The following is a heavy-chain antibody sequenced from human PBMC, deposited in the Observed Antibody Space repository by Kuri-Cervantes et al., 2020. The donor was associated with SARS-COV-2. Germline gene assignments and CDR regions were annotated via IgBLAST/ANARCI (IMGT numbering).Heavy chain of an antibody. CDR2: INHSGST. J-gene: IGHJ4*02. Sequence: GSLRLSCAVYGGSFSGYYWSWTRQPPGKGLEWIGEINHSGSTNYNPSLKSRVTISVDTSKNQFSLKLSSVTAADTAVYYCAAVLNGQIWGGYFDYWGQGTLVTVSS. D-gene: IGHD3-9*01. V-gene: IGHV4-34*01. CDR3: AAVLNGQIWGGYFDY. CDR1: GGSFSGYY.